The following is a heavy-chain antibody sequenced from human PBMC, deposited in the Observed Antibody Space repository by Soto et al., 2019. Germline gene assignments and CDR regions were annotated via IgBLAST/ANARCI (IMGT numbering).Heavy chain of an antibody. V-gene: IGHV1-18*01. D-gene: IGHD6-19*01. CDR1: GYTFTNYG. CDR2: VSGYNGNT. Sequence: QVQLVQSGAEVKKPGASVKVSCKTSGYTFTNYGISCVRQAPGQGLEWMGWVSGYNGNTNYAQKLWGRVTMTTDTSTSTGYMELRTLRSDDTAVYYCASDEGSHGFDSWGQGTLVTVSS. CDR3: ASDEGSHGFDS. J-gene: IGHJ4*02.